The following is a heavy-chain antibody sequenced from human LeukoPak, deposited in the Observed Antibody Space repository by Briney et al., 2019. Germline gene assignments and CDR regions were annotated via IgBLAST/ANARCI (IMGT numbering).Heavy chain of an antibody. CDR2: ISGSGGST. J-gene: IGHJ3*02. CDR3: AKDYGDYVGAFDI. V-gene: IGHV3-23*01. Sequence: GGSLRLSCAASGFTFTHYAMSWVRQAPGKGLEWVSTISGSGGSTYYADSVKGRFTVSRDNSKNTLYLQMNSLRAEDTAVYYCAKDYGDYVGAFDIWGQGTMVTVSS. D-gene: IGHD4-17*01. CDR1: GFTFTHYA.